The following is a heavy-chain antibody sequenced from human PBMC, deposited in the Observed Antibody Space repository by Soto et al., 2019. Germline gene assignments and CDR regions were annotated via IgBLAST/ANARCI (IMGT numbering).Heavy chain of an antibody. CDR1: GGTFSSYA. J-gene: IGHJ6*02. Sequence: QVQLVQSGAEVKKPGSSVKVSCKASGGTFSSYAISWVRQAPGQGLEWMGGIIPIFGTANDAQKFQGRVTITADEYTSTAYMELSSLRSEDPAAYYCARALGYCSGGSRSGYYYYYGMGVWGQGTTVTVSS. D-gene: IGHD2-15*01. CDR2: IIPIFGTA. CDR3: ARALGYCSGGSRSGYYYYYGMGV. V-gene: IGHV1-69*12.